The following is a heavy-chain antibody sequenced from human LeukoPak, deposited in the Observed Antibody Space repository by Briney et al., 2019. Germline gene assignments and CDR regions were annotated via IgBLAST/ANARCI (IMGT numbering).Heavy chain of an antibody. CDR2: INHSGST. D-gene: IGHD2-21*02. CDR3: ARGTTRLEAARHIVVVTAIDWFDP. Sequence: SQTLSLTCAVSGGSISSGGYSWSWIRQPPGKGLEWIGEINHSGSTNYNPSLKSRVTISVDTSKNQFSLKLSSVTAADTAVYYCARGTTRLEAARHIVVVTAIDWFDPWGQGTLVTVSS. V-gene: IGHV4-30-2*01. J-gene: IGHJ5*02. CDR1: GGSISSGGYS.